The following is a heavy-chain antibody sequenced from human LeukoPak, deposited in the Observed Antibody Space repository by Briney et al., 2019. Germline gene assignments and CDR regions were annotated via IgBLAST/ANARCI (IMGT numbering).Heavy chain of an antibody. D-gene: IGHD1-26*01. CDR1: GGSILTTNW. CDR2: VHLSGAS. CDR3: TRESGAFSPFGF. V-gene: IGHV4-4*02. J-gene: IGHJ4*02. Sequence: PSETLSLTCAVPGGSILTTNWWSWVRQPPGKGLEWIGEVHLSGASNYNPSLKSRVNMSIDKSKKQLSLELTSVTAADMAIYYCTRESGAFSPFGFWGQGSLVTVSS.